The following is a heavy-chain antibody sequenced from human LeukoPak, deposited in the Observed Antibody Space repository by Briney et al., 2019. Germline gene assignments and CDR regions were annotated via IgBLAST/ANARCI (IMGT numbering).Heavy chain of an antibody. D-gene: IGHD1-26*01. V-gene: IGHV3-30*18. CDR1: GFTFSSYV. Sequence: PGGSLRLSCAASGFTFSSYVMHWVRQAPGKGLEWVAVISYDATNKYYEDSVKGRFTISRDNAKNSLYLQMNSLRAEDTALYYCAKGAGGSGSYLPYYFDYWGQGTLVTVSS. CDR3: AKGAGGSGSYLPYYFDY. J-gene: IGHJ4*02. CDR2: ISYDATNK.